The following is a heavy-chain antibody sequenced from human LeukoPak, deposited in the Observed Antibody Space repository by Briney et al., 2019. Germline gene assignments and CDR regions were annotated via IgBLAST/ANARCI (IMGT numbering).Heavy chain of an antibody. Sequence: GRSLRLSCAASGFTFSSYAMHWVRQAPGKGLEWVSAISGSGGSTYYADSVKGRFTISRDNSKNTLYLQMNSLRAEDTAVYYCAKSPTPTMVRGTDFDYWGQGTLVTVSS. V-gene: IGHV3-23*01. D-gene: IGHD3-10*01. J-gene: IGHJ4*02. CDR2: ISGSGGST. CDR3: AKSPTPTMVRGTDFDY. CDR1: GFTFSSYA.